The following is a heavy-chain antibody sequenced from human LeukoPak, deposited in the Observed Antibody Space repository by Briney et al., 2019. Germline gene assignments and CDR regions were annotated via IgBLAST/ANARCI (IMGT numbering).Heavy chain of an antibody. J-gene: IGHJ4*02. CDR1: GGSISSGSYY. CDR3: ARIPYSNYVFDY. Sequence: SQTLSLTCTVSGGSISSGSYYWSWIRQPAGKGLEWIGRIYTSGSTNYNPSLKSRVTISVDTSKNQFSLKLSSVTAADTAVYYCARIPYSNYVFDYWGQGTLVTVSS. D-gene: IGHD4-11*01. CDR2: IYTSGST. V-gene: IGHV4-61*02.